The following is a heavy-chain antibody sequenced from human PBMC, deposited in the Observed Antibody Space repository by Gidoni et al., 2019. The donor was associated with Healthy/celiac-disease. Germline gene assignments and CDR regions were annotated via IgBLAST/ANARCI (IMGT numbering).Heavy chain of an antibody. CDR1: GFPFDDYT. CDR3: AKQGPHYYDSSGYYLPYFDY. D-gene: IGHD3-22*01. V-gene: IGHV3-43*01. Sequence: EVQLVESGGVVVQPGGSLRLACAAAGFPFDDYTLHWVRQAPGKGLEWVSLISWDGGSTYYADSVKGRFTISRDNSKNSLYLQMISLRTEDTALYYCAKQGPHYYDSSGYYLPYFDYWGQGTLVTVSS. J-gene: IGHJ4*02. CDR2: ISWDGGST.